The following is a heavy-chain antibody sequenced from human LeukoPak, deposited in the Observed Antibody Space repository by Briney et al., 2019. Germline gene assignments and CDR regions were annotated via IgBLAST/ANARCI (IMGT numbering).Heavy chain of an antibody. V-gene: IGHV4-59*08. Sequence: TPSETLSLTCTVSGGSISSYYWSWIRQPPGEGLEWIGYIYYSGSTNYNPSLKSRVTISVDTSKNQFSLKLSSVTAADTAVYYCARLSGSGWYWLDYWGQGTLVTVSS. CDR1: GGSISSYY. D-gene: IGHD6-19*01. J-gene: IGHJ4*02. CDR3: ARLSGSGWYWLDY. CDR2: IYYSGST.